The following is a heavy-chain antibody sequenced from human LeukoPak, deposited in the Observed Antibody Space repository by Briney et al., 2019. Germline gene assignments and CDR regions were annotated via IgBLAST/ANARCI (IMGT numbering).Heavy chain of an antibody. CDR2: IYSSGST. D-gene: IGHD6-25*01. CDR1: GVSISSSSYY. V-gene: IGHV4-39*01. Sequence: SETLSLTCNASGVSISSSSYYWGWIRQPPGKGLEWIGSIYSSGSTYYNSSLKSRVTISIDTSKNQVSLKMSSVTAADTAVYYCAKSGGYGLIDYWGQGTLVTVSS. J-gene: IGHJ4*01. CDR3: AKSGGYGLIDY.